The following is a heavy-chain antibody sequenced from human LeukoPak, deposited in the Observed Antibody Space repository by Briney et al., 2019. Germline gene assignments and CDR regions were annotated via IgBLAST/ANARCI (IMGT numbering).Heavy chain of an antibody. Sequence: GGSLRPSCAASGFTVNTYGMHWVRQAPDKGLGWVAFIRNDGDEKSYAESVKGRFTISRDTSKNTLYLQMNSLRADDTAVYYCAKDDILTGYSLDYWGQGTLVTVSS. V-gene: IGHV3-30*02. J-gene: IGHJ4*02. D-gene: IGHD3-9*01. CDR3: AKDDILTGYSLDY. CDR1: GFTVNTYG. CDR2: IRNDGDEK.